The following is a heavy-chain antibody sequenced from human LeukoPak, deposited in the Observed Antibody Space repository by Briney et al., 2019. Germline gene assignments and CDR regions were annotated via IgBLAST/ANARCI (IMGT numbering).Heavy chain of an antibody. CDR3: AKDRNYYDSSGYYYGDY. CDR1: GFTFSSYG. D-gene: IGHD3-22*01. CDR2: ISGSGGST. Sequence: GGSLRLSCAASGFTFSSYGMSWVRQAPGKGLEWVSAISGSGGSTYYAGSVKGRFTISRDNSKNTLYLQMNSLRAEDTAVYYCAKDRNYYDSSGYYYGDYWGQGTLVTVSS. V-gene: IGHV3-23*01. J-gene: IGHJ4*02.